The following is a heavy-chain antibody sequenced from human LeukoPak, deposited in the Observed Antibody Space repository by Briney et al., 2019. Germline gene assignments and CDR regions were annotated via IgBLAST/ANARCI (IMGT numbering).Heavy chain of an antibody. CDR1: GYSISSDYY. CDR2: IYHSGST. CDR3: ASPLGYCSSTTCYDV. Sequence: PSETLSLTCTVSGYSISSDYYWGWIRQPPGKGLEWIGSIYHSGSTLYNPSLKSRVTISVDTSKNQFSLKLSSVTAADTAVYYCASPLGYCSSTTCYDVWGKGTTVTVSS. J-gene: IGHJ6*04. D-gene: IGHD2-2*01. V-gene: IGHV4-38-2*02.